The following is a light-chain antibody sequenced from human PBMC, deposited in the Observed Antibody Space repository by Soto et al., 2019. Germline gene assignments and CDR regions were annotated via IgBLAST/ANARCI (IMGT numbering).Light chain of an antibody. V-gene: IGKV3-15*01. CDR3: QQYNKWPSWT. Sequence: EIVMTQSPATLSVSPGEEATLSCRASQSVSNNLAWYQQKPGQAPRLLIYGASTRAINIPGRFSGSGSGTEFSLTISSLQSEDFAVYYCQQYNKWPSWTFGPGTKVEIK. J-gene: IGKJ1*01. CDR1: QSVSNN. CDR2: GAS.